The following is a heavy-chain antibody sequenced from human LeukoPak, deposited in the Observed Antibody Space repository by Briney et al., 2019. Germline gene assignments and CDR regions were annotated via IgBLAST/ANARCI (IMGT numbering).Heavy chain of an antibody. J-gene: IGHJ6*02. Sequence: PGGSLRLSCAASGFTVSSNYMSWVRQAPGKGLEWVSVIYSGGSTYYADSVKGRFTISRDNSKNTLYLQMNSLRAEDTAVYHCAITVTVYYYGMDVWGQGTTVTVSS. CDR3: AITVTVYYYGMDV. V-gene: IGHV3-66*01. D-gene: IGHD4-17*01. CDR1: GFTVSSNY. CDR2: IYSGGST.